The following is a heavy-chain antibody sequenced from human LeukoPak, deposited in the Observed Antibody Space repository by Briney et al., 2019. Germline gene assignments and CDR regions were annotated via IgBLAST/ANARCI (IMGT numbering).Heavy chain of an antibody. J-gene: IGHJ4*02. CDR1: GFTFSSYS. CDR3: AKAPMVRGVILYYFDY. CDR2: ISSSSSTI. Sequence: GGSLRLSCAASGFTFSSYSMNWVRQAPGKGLEWVSYISSSSSTIYYADSVKGRFTISRDNTKNSLYLQMNSLRAEDTAVYYCAKAPMVRGVILYYFDYWGQGTLVTVSS. D-gene: IGHD3-10*01. V-gene: IGHV3-48*04.